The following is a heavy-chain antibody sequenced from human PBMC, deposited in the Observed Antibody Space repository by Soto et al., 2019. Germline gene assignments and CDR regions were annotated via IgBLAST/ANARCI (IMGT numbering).Heavy chain of an antibody. CDR3: ARGLSVTLFDY. D-gene: IGHD4-17*01. Sequence: WTWIRQYPGKGLGWIGYIYYSGSTFYNPSIKSRVSISVDTSKNQFSLNLSSVTAADTAVYYCARGLSVTLFDYWGQGTLVTVSS. V-gene: IGHV4-31*02. CDR2: IYYSGST. J-gene: IGHJ4*02.